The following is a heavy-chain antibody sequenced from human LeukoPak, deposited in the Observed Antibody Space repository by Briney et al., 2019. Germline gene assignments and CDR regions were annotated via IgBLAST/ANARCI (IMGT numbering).Heavy chain of an antibody. D-gene: IGHD1-26*01. CDR2: ISSSSSYI. J-gene: IGHJ4*02. V-gene: IGHV3-21*01. CDR3: ARARRSSPVSYYFDY. CDR1: GFTFSRYS. Sequence: GGSLRLSCAASGFTFSRYSMNWVRQAPGKGLEWVSSISSSSSYIYYADSVKGRFTISRDNAKNSLYLQMNSLRAEDTAVYYCARARRSSPVSYYFDYWGQGTLVTVSS.